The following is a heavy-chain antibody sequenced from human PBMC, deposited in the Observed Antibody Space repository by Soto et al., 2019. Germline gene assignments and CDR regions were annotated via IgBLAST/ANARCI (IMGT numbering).Heavy chain of an antibody. Sequence: QVQLVESGGGVVQPGRSLRLSCAASGFTFSSYGMHWVRQAPGKGLEWVAVISYDGSNKYYADSVKGRFTISRDNSKNTLYLQMNSLRAEDRAVYYCAKDGATVTTYFDYWGQGTLVTVSS. CDR3: AKDGATVTTYFDY. V-gene: IGHV3-30*18. J-gene: IGHJ4*02. CDR2: ISYDGSNK. CDR1: GFTFSSYG. D-gene: IGHD4-17*01.